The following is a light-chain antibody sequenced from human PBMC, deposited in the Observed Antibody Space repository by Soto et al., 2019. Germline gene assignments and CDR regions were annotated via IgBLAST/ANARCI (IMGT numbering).Light chain of an antibody. V-gene: IGLV2-8*01. CDR3: NSHGGSNNFWV. CDR1: SSDVDAYNS. J-gene: IGLJ3*02. Sequence: QSVLTQPPSASGSPGQSVTISCTGTSSDVDAYNSVSWYQQHPGKAPRLMIYEVNKRPSGVPDRFSGSKSGNMASLTVSGLQAEDEADYYCNSHGGSNNFWVFGGGTQLTVL. CDR2: EVN.